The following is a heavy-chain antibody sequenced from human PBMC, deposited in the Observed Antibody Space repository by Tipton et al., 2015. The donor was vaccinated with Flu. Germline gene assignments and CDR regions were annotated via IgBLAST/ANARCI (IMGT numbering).Heavy chain of an antibody. CDR3: ATVKPTGYLGTAAGWFDT. Sequence: QVHLVQSGAEMRKPGASVKVSCKASGYTLTGYYMHWVRQAPGQGLEWMGWINPNSGGTNSAQTFQGRVTMTRDTSINTAYMEMTSLTSDDTAVYFCATVKPTGYLGTAAGWFDTWGQGTLVSVSS. CDR2: INPNSGGT. J-gene: IGHJ5*02. CDR1: GYTLTGYY. V-gene: IGHV1-2*02. D-gene: IGHD6-13*01.